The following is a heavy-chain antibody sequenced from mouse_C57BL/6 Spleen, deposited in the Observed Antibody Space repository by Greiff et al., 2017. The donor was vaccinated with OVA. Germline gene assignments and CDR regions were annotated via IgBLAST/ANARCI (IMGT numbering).Heavy chain of an antibody. D-gene: IGHD1-1*01. CDR2: IDPSDSET. CDR1: GYTFTSYW. V-gene: IGHV1-52*01. J-gene: IGHJ2*01. Sequence: QVQLQQPGAELVRPGSSVKLSCKASGYTFTSYWMHWVKQRPIQGLEWIGNIDPSDSETHYNQKFKDKATLTVDKSSSTAYMQLSSLTSEDSAVYYCARGYYGSSSYYFDYWGQGTTLTVSS. CDR3: ARGYYGSSSYYFDY.